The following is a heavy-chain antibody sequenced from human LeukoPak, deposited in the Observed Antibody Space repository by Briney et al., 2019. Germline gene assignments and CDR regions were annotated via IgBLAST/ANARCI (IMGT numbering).Heavy chain of an antibody. D-gene: IGHD2-15*01. CDR3: ARDWRLSSGDPCSGI. V-gene: IGHV4-61*01. CDR1: GVSINGGSVSNY. CDR2: IHYSGRA. Sequence: SETLSLTCVVSGVSINGGSVSNYWSWFRQSPGKGLEWIGYIHYSGRADYNPSLRSRVTMSVDTSKNQFSLNLNSVTAADTAVYYCARDWRLSSGDPCSGIWGQGTLVTVSS. J-gene: IGHJ4*02.